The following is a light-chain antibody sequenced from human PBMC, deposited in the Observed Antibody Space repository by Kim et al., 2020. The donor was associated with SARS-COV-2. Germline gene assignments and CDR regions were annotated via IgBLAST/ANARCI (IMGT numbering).Light chain of an antibody. CDR3: QQRSNWPPIT. CDR2: DAS. V-gene: IGKV3-11*01. Sequence: PGERATLSCRASQSVSSYLAWYQQKPGQAPRLLIYDASNRATGIPARFSGSGSGTDFTLTISSLEPEDFAVYYCQQRSNWPPITFGQGTRLEIK. CDR1: QSVSSY. J-gene: IGKJ5*01.